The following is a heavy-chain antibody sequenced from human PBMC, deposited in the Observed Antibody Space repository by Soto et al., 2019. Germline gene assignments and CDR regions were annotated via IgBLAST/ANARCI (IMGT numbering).Heavy chain of an antibody. D-gene: IGHD4-17*01. CDR2: ISYSGTN. J-gene: IGHJ5*01. Sequence: SETLSLTCTVSGGSLSSYYWSWIRRPPGMGLEWIASISYSGTNNYNSSLKSRVTISIDTSKNQFSLKFNSVTAADTAVYYCVRVVREATGTSRFDSWGQGTLVTVSS. V-gene: IGHV4-59*01. CDR3: VRVVREATGTSRFDS. CDR1: GGSLSSYY.